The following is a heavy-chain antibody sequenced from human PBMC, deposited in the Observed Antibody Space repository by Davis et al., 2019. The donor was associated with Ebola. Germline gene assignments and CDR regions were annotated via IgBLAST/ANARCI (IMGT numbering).Heavy chain of an antibody. J-gene: IGHJ4*02. CDR2: INPNNGNT. D-gene: IGHD2-21*01. V-gene: IGHV1-46*01. CDR3: MREGDDY. Sequence: ASVKVSCKASGYTFTSYYMHWVRQAPGQGLEWMGIINPNNGNTSYAQNFQGRVTMTSDTSTSTVYMELSSLKSEDTAIFYCMREGDDYWGQGTLVIVSS. CDR1: GYTFTSYY.